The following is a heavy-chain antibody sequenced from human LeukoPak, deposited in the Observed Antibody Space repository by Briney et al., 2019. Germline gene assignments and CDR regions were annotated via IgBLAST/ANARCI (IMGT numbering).Heavy chain of an antibody. CDR2: TYYRSTWYN. J-gene: IGHJ5*02. D-gene: IGHD2-2*01. V-gene: IGHV6-1*01. Sequence: SQTLSLTCAISGDSASSNSVAWNWIRQSPSRGLEWLGRTYYRSTWYNDYAVSVRGRITVNPDTSKNQFSLHLNSVTPEDTAVYYCARRLTQYDCFDPWGQGILVTVSS. CDR3: ARRLTQYDCFDP. CDR1: GDSASSNSVA.